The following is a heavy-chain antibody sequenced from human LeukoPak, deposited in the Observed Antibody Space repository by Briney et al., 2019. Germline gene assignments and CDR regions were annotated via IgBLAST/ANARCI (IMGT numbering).Heavy chain of an antibody. D-gene: IGHD5/OR15-5a*01. CDR1: GGSISSYL. CDR2: IHTSGTT. V-gene: IGHV4-4*07. J-gene: IGHJ4*02. Sequence: SETLSLTCTVSGGSISSYLWSWIRQSAGKRLEWLGRIHTSGTTTYSPSLQSRLTMSVDTSKSQVSLRLTSVTAAATAVYSCATEQVSASAWGFDYWGQGSLVTVSS. CDR3: ATEQVSASAWGFDY.